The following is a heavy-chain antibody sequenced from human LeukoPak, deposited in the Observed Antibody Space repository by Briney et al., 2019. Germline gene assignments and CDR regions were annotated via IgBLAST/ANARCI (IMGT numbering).Heavy chain of an antibody. CDR1: GFTFRKFA. CDR3: AKEGGIVVVPAYFDY. Sequence: GGSLRLSCAASGFTFRKFAMSWVRQAPGKGLEWVSGISASGDSTYYADSVKGRITISRDNSKNTPYLQMNSLRAEDTAVYYCAKEGGIVVVPAYFDYWGQGTLVTVSS. CDR2: ISASGDST. V-gene: IGHV3-23*01. D-gene: IGHD2-2*01. J-gene: IGHJ4*02.